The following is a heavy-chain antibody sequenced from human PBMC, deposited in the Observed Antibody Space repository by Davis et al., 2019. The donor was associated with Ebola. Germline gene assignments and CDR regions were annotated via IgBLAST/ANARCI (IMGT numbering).Heavy chain of an antibody. CDR2: IYPGDSDT. Sequence: GESLKISCKGSGYSFTNYWIGWVRQMPGRGLEWMGIIYPGDSDTIYSPSFQGQVTISADKSISTAYLQWTSLKPSDTAIYYCATTSPPPGVATSYWDDAFDFWGQGTMVIVSS. CDR3: ATTSPPPGVATSYWDDAFDF. CDR1: GYSFTNYW. J-gene: IGHJ3*01. V-gene: IGHV5-51*01. D-gene: IGHD3-10*01.